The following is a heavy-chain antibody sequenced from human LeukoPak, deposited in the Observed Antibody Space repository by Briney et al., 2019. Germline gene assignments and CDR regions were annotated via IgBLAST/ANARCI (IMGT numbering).Heavy chain of an antibody. J-gene: IGHJ6*03. Sequence: SETLSLTCAVYGGSFSGYYWSWIRQPPGKGLEWIGEINHSGSTNYNPSLKSRVTISVDTSKNQFSLKLSSVTAADTAVYYCARQGGDGSGSYYYYYYYMDVWGKGTTVTISS. D-gene: IGHD3-10*01. CDR2: INHSGST. CDR3: ARQGGDGSGSYYYYYYYMDV. CDR1: GGSFSGYY. V-gene: IGHV4-34*01.